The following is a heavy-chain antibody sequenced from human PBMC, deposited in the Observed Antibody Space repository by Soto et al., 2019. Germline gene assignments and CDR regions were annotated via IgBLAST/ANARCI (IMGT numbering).Heavy chain of an antibody. CDR3: APADSGVTLVRERGCWFDP. CDR1: GFSLSTSGVG. D-gene: IGHD3-10*01. Sequence: QITLKESGPPLVKPTQTLTLTCTFSGFSLSTSGVGVGRIRQPPGKALECLALIYWDDDKRSSPSLKSTLTITRATPKHQVVSTITTMAPVDTATYYPAPADSGVTLVRERGCWFDPWGQGSPVTVSS. J-gene: IGHJ5*02. V-gene: IGHV2-5*02. CDR2: IYWDDDK.